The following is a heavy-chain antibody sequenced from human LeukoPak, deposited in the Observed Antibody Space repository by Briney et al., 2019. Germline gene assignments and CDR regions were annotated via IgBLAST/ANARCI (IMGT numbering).Heavy chain of an antibody. CDR3: ASGYCGGDCNNWFDP. CDR2: INHSGST. CDR1: GGSFSGYY. V-gene: IGHV4-34*01. Sequence: SETLSLTCAVYGGSFSGYYWSWIRQPPGKGLEWIGEINHSGSTNYNPSLKSRVTISVDTSKNQFSLKLSSVTAADTAVYYCASGYCGGDCNNWFDPWGQGTLVTVSS. D-gene: IGHD2-21*02. J-gene: IGHJ5*02.